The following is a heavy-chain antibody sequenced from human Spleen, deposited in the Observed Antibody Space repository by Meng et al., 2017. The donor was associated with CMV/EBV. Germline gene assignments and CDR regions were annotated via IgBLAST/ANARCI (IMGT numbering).Heavy chain of an antibody. Sequence: GGSLRLSCAASGLTFSTYAMPWVRQAPGKGLEWVSAIRGSGGSTYYRDSVRGRFTISRDNSKNTLYLQMNSLRAEDTSVYYCAERAAYSCSGGDGQHWGQGTLVTVSS. V-gene: IGHV3-23*01. J-gene: IGHJ4*02. CDR2: IRGSGGST. D-gene: IGHD2-15*01. CDR3: AERAAYSCSGGDGQH. CDR1: GLTFSTYA.